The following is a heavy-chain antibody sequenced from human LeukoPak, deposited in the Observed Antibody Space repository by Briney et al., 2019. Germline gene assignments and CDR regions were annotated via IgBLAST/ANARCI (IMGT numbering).Heavy chain of an antibody. CDR2: IIPIFGTA. CDR1: GGTFSSYA. CDR3: ARVGYNWNYYGYD. D-gene: IGHD1-7*01. Sequence: SVKVSCKASGGTFSSYAISWVRQAPGQGLEWMGGIIPIFGTANYAQKLQGRVTMTTDTSTSTAYMELRSLRSDDTAVYYCARVGYNWNYYGYDWGQGTLVTVSS. J-gene: IGHJ4*02. V-gene: IGHV1-69*05.